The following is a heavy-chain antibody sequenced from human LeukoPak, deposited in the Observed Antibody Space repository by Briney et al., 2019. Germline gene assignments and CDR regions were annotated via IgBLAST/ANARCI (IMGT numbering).Heavy chain of an antibody. J-gene: IGHJ4*02. CDR3: ARGGGRYYYFDY. V-gene: IGHV1-69*13. CDR2: IIPIFGTA. CDR1: GGTFSSYA. Sequence: ASVKVSCKASGGTFSSYAISWVRQAPGQGLEWMGGIIPIFGTANYAQKFQGRVTITADGSTSTAYMELSSLRSEDTAVYYCARGGGRYYYFDYWGQGTLVTVSS. D-gene: IGHD3-9*01.